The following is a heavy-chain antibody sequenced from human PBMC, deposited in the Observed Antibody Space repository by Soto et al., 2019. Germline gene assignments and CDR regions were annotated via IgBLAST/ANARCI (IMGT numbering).Heavy chain of an antibody. Sequence: QVQLMESGGGVVQPGRSLRLSCAASGYTFSSYGMHWVRQAPGKGLEWVAVISSDGSKKYYVDSVKGRFTISRDDSKNTVYLQMNSLRGEDTAVYYCTRDQSSAFHHWGQGTLVTVSS. V-gene: IGHV3-30*03. J-gene: IGHJ4*02. CDR1: GYTFSSYG. CDR2: ISSDGSKK. D-gene: IGHD6-19*01. CDR3: TRDQSSAFHH.